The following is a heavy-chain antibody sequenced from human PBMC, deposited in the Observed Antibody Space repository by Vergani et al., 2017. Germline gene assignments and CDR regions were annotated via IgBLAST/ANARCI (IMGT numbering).Heavy chain of an antibody. CDR3: ARDLRLLYNRFDP. J-gene: IGHJ5*02. D-gene: IGHD1-14*01. CDR2: TWYDGNNK. V-gene: IGHV3-33*01. Sequence: SGGGVVQPGRSLRLSCAASGFTFNQYGMHWVRQAPGKGLEWVAVTWYDGNNKQYADSVKGRFTISRDNSKSTMYLQMNSLRDEDTGVYYCARDLRLLYNRFDPWGQGTLVTVSS. CDR1: GFTFNQYG.